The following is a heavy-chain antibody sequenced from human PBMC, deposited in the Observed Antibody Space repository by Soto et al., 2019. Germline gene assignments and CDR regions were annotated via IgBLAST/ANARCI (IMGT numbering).Heavy chain of an antibody. CDR3: ARDSAVVPFDY. D-gene: IGHD2-15*01. CDR2: IYHSGST. J-gene: IGHJ4*02. Sequence: PSETLSLTCAVSGGSISSGGYSWSWIRQPPGKGLEWIGYIYHSGSTYYNPSLKSRVTISVDRSKNQFSLKLSSVTAADTAVYYCARDSAVVPFDYWGQGTLVTVSS. V-gene: IGHV4-30-2*01. CDR1: GGSISSGGYS.